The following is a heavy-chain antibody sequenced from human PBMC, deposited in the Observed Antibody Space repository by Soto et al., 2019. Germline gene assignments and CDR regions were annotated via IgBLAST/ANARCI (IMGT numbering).Heavy chain of an antibody. D-gene: IGHD1-1*01. CDR3: ARAPDRNAAPYYYSSGMDV. CDR2: ISDDGSNK. CDR1: GFTFSSYA. J-gene: IGHJ6*04. V-gene: IGHV3-30-3*01. Sequence: SLGLSCVASGFTFSSYAMHWVRQAPGKELEWVAVISDDGSNKYYADSVNGRFTISRDNSKNTLYLQMNSLRAEDTAVYYCARAPDRNAAPYYYSSGMDVWGKGPTVTVS.